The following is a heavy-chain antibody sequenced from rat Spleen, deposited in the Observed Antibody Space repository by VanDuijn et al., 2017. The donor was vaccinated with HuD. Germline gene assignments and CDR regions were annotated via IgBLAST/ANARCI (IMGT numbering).Heavy chain of an antibody. D-gene: IGHD1-11*01. J-gene: IGHJ2*01. CDR3: ARLHYGLDY. Sequence: EVQLQESGPGLVKPSQSVSLTCSVTGYSITSTYRWNWIRKFPGNKLEWMGYINSAGSTHYNPSLKSRVSITRDTSKNQFFLQVNSVTSEDTAAYYCARLHYGLDYWGQGVMVTVSS. CDR2: INSAGST. CDR1: GYSITSTYR. V-gene: IGHV3-3*01.